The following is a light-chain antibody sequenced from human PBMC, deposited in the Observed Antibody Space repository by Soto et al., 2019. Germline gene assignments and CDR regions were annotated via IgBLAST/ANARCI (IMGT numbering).Light chain of an antibody. Sequence: DIVMTQSPDSLAVSLGERATINCKSSQSVLYSSNNKNYLAWYQQKPGQPPKLLIYWASTRESGVPDRFSGSGSGTDFTLTISSLQAEDVAVYYCHQYYTTPWAFGQGTRWIS. CDR3: HQYYTTPWA. V-gene: IGKV4-1*01. CDR1: QSVLYSSNNKNY. J-gene: IGKJ1*01. CDR2: WAS.